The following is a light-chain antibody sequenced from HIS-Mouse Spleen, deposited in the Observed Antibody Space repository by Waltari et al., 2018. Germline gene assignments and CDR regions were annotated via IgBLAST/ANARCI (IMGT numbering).Light chain of an antibody. CDR1: QSVLYSSNNKNY. V-gene: IGKV4-1*01. CDR3: QQYYSTPWT. J-gene: IGKJ1*01. Sequence: DIVMTQSPDSLAVSLGERATINCKSSQSVLYSSNNKNYLAWYQQKPGQPPKLLIYWASTRESGVPDRFSGSGSGKDFTLTISSLQAEDVAVYYCQQYYSTPWTFGQGTK. CDR2: WAS.